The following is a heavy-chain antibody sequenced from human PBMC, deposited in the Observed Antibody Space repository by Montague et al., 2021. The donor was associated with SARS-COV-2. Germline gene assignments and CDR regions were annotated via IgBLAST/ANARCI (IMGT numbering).Heavy chain of an antibody. J-gene: IGHJ4*02. Sequence: SETLSLTCTVSGGSISSSSYYWGWLRQPPGKGLEWIGSIYYSGSTYYNPSLKSRVTVSVDTSKNQFSLKLSSVTAADTAVYYCARQRRGGLVSTPRFFDYWGQGTRVTVSS. CDR1: GGSISSSSYY. CDR2: IYYSGST. V-gene: IGHV4-39*01. CDR3: ARQRRGGLVSTPRFFDY. D-gene: IGHD6-19*01.